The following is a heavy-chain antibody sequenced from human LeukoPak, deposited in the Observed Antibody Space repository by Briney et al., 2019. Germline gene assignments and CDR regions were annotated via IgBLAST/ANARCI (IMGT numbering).Heavy chain of an antibody. D-gene: IGHD7-27*01. CDR1: GYTFTDYY. J-gene: IGHJ5*02. V-gene: IGHV1-69-2*01. CDR3: ATLSVLGRGNRNWFDP. Sequence: GATVKISCKVSGYTFTDYYMHWVQQAPGKGLERMGLVDPEDGETIYAEKFQGRVTITADTSTDTAYMELSSLRSEDTAVYYCATLSVLGRGNRNWFDPWGQGTLVTVSS. CDR2: VDPEDGET.